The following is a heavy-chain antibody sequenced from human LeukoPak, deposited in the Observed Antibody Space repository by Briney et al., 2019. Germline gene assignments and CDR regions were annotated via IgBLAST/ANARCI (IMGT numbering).Heavy chain of an antibody. CDR1: GYTFTSYY. Sequence: ASVKVSCKASGYTFTSYYMHWVRQAPGQGLEWMGIINPSGGSTNYAQKFQGRVTITADESTSTAYMELSSLRSEDTAVYYCAREGGFYGGNSGLAFDIWGQGTMVTVSS. D-gene: IGHD4-23*01. J-gene: IGHJ3*02. V-gene: IGHV1-46*01. CDR3: AREGGFYGGNSGLAFDI. CDR2: INPSGGST.